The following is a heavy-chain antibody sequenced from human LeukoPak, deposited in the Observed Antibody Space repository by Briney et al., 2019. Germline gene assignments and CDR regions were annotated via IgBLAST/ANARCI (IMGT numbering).Heavy chain of an antibody. D-gene: IGHD1-26*01. Sequence: PAASVKVSCKASGYTFTGYYMHWVRQAPGQGLEWMGWINPNSGGTNYAQKFQGRVTMTRDTSISTAYMELSRLRSDDTAVYYCARDHLPYSGSYTGRYNWFDPWGQGTLVTVSS. CDR2: INPNSGGT. CDR1: GYTFTGYY. V-gene: IGHV1-2*02. J-gene: IGHJ5*02. CDR3: ARDHLPYSGSYTGRYNWFDP.